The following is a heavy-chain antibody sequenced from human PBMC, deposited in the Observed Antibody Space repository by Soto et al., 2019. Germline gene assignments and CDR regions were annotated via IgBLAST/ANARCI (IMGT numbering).Heavy chain of an antibody. D-gene: IGHD2-15*01. CDR1: GFSCSNAW. Sequence: EVQLVESGGGLVKPGGSLRLSCAASGFSCSNAWMNWVRQAPGKGLEWVGRIKRKIEGEKTDYAAPVKGRFTISRDDSKNTLHLQMNSLKADDTGLYYCTTGSVEGVWGQGTTVTVSS. V-gene: IGHV3-15*07. CDR3: TTGSVEGV. J-gene: IGHJ6*02. CDR2: IKRKIEGEKT.